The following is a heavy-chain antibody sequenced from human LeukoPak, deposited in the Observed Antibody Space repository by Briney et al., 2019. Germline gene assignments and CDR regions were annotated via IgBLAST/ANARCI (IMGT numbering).Heavy chain of an antibody. CDR2: ISYDGSNK. V-gene: IGHV3-30*18. D-gene: IGHD5-24*01. J-gene: IGHJ4*02. Sequence: GRSLRLSCAASGFTFSSYGMHWVRQAPGKGLEWVAVISYDGSNKYYADSVKGRFTISRDNSKNTLYLQMNSLRAEDTAVYYCAKSHWDGYKDYWGQGILVTVSS. CDR3: AKSHWDGYKDY. CDR1: GFTFSSYG.